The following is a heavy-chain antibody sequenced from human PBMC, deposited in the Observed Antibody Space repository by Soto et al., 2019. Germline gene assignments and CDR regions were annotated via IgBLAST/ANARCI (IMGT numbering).Heavy chain of an antibody. V-gene: IGHV3-30-3*01. J-gene: IGHJ4*02. CDR3: ARVDTNTAMAHFDY. CDR1: GFTFSSYA. D-gene: IGHD5-18*01. CDR2: ISYDGSNK. Sequence: GGSLRLSCAASGFTFSSYAMHWVRQAPSKGLEWVAVISYDGSNKYYADSVKGRFTISRDNSKNTLYLQMNSLRAEDTAVYYCARVDTNTAMAHFDYWGQGTLVTVSS.